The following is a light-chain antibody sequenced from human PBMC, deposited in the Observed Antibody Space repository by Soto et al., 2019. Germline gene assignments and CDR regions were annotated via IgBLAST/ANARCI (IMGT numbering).Light chain of an antibody. J-gene: IGLJ3*02. V-gene: IGLV2-14*01. CDR2: GVT. CDR1: SSTVGAYDY. CDR3: SSYTSSNSLV. Sequence: QSVLTQPASVSGSPGQSIPISCPGTSSTVGAYDYVSWYQQHPGKAPKLLIYGVTNRPSGVSDRFSGSKSGNSASLTISGLQADDEADYHCSSYTSSNSLVFGGGTKLTVL.